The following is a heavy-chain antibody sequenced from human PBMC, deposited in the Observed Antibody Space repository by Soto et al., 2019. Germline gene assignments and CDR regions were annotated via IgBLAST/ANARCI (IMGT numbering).Heavy chain of an antibody. Sequence: SETLSLTCTVSGGSISSYYWSWIRQPPGKGLEWIGYIYYSGSTNYNPSLKSRVTISVDTSKNQFSLKLSSVTAADTAVYYCARGFVARKYYDILTGYSHFDYWGQGTLVTVS. V-gene: IGHV4-59*01. CDR1: GGSISSYY. CDR2: IYYSGST. CDR3: ARGFVARKYYDILTGYSHFDY. J-gene: IGHJ4*02. D-gene: IGHD3-9*01.